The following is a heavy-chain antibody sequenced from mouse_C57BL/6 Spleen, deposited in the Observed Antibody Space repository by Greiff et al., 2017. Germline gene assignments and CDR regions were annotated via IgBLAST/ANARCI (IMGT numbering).Heavy chain of an antibody. D-gene: IGHD1-1*01. J-gene: IGHJ2*01. Sequence: EVKLMESGGGLVKPGGSLKLSCAASGFTFSDYGMHWVRQAPEKGLEWVAYISSGSSTIYYADTVKGRFTISRDNAKNTLFLQMTSLRSEDTAMYYCARWGGSSFDYWGQGTTRTVSS. V-gene: IGHV5-17*01. CDR1: GFTFSDYG. CDR3: ARWGGSSFDY. CDR2: ISSGSSTI.